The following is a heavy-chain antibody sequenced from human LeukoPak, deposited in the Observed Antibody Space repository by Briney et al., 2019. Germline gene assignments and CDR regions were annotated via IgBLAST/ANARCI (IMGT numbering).Heavy chain of an antibody. CDR1: GASISNYY. V-gene: IGHV4-59*08. CDR2: MLYSGST. D-gene: IGHD3-16*02. J-gene: IGHJ4*02. CDR3: ARSDIWGSYRFLDY. Sequence: SETLSLTCTVSGASISNYYWSWIRQSPGKGLEWIGYMLYSGSTNQNPSLRSRVTISVDTSKNQVSLRLSSVTAADTAVYYCARSDIWGSYRFLDYWGQGALVTVSS.